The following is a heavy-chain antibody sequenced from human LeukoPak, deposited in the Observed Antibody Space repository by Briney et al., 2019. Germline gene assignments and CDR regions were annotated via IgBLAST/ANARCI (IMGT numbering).Heavy chain of an antibody. J-gene: IGHJ6*02. CDR2: IKSKTDGGTT. CDR3: MGGSNNYYYYYGMDV. CDR1: GFAFTTHG. Sequence: PGGSLRLSCVASGFAFTTHGMHWVRQAPGKGLEWVGRIKSKTDGGTTDYAAPVKGRFTISRDDSKNTLYLQMNSLKTEDTAVYYCMGGSNNYYYYYGMDVWGQGTTVTVSS. D-gene: IGHD2-15*01. V-gene: IGHV3-15*07.